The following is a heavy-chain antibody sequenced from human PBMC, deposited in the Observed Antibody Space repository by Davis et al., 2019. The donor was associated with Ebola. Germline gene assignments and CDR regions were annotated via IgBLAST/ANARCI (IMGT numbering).Heavy chain of an antibody. CDR3: ARGLGATRGYY. Sequence: ASVKVSCKASGYTFTSYGFSWVRQAPGQGLEWMGWISAYNGNTNYAQKFQGRVTMTRNTSISTAYMELSSLRSEDTAVYYCARGLGATRGYYWGQGTLVTVSS. CDR1: GYTFTSYG. D-gene: IGHD1-26*01. J-gene: IGHJ4*02. V-gene: IGHV1-18*04. CDR2: ISAYNGNT.